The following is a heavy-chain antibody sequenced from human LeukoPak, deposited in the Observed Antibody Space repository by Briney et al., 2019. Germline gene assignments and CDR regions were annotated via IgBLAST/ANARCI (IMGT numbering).Heavy chain of an antibody. D-gene: IGHD3-3*01. CDR2: ISGSGGST. V-gene: IGHV3-23*01. CDR1: GFTFSSYW. Sequence: GRSLRLSCAASGFTFSSYWMSWVRQAPGKGLEWVSAISGSGGSTYYADSVKGRFTISRDNSKNTLYLQMNSLRAKDTAVYYCAKLIERITIFGVVISDYWGQGTLVTVSS. CDR3: AKLIERITIFGVVISDY. J-gene: IGHJ4*02.